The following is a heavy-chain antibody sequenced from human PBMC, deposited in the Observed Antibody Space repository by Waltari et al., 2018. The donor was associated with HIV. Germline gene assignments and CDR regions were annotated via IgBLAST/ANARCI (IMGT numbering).Heavy chain of an antibody. CDR2: ISWNSDTI. Sequence: EVQLVESGGGLVQPGGSLRLFCAASGFKFDDYAMQWVRQAPGKGLEWVSGISWNSDTIGYADSVKGRFTISRDNAKKSLSLQMNSLRAEDTALYYCAKVAMTAVTSYAIDIWGQGTMVTVSS. V-gene: IGHV3-9*01. CDR3: AKVAMTAVTSYAIDI. D-gene: IGHD4-17*01. CDR1: GFKFDDYA. J-gene: IGHJ3*02.